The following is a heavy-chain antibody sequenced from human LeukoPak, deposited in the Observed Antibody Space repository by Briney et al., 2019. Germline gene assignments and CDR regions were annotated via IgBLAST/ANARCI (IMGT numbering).Heavy chain of an antibody. J-gene: IGHJ5*02. CDR3: ARQWIHYYGSGSYPEPWFDP. CDR2: IYYSGST. Sequence: SETLSLTCAVYGGSFSGYYWGWIRQPPGKGLEWIGSIYYSGSTYYNPSLKSRVTISVDTSKNQFSLKLSSVTAADTAVYYCARQWIHYYGSGSYPEPWFDPWGQGTLVTVSS. D-gene: IGHD3-10*01. CDR1: GGSFSGYY. V-gene: IGHV4-39*01.